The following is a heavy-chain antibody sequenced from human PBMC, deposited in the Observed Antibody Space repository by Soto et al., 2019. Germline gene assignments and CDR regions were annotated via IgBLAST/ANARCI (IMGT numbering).Heavy chain of an antibody. CDR3: ARQGGYSYAYVYPHREQYWFDP. CDR1: SGSISTYY. D-gene: IGHD5-18*01. Sequence: QVQLQESGPGLVKPSETLSLTCTVSSGSISTYYWSWIRQPPGKGLEWIGYIYYSGRTNYNPSLQSRVTMSLDRSKIQFSLTLRSVTAADTAVYFCARQGGYSYAYVYPHREQYWFDPWGPGTLVTVSS. J-gene: IGHJ5*02. V-gene: IGHV4-59*01. CDR2: IYYSGRT.